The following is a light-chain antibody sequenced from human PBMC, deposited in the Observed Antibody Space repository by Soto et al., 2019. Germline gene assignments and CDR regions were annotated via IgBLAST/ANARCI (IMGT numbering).Light chain of an antibody. V-gene: IGLV2-23*02. CDR2: EVT. Sequence: QSVLTQPASVSGSPGQSITISCTGTSSDVGSYNLVSWYQQHPGKAPKLMICEVTKRPSGVSNRFSGSKSGNTASLTISGLQAEDEADYYYCSYAGSSYPVVFGGGTKLTVL. J-gene: IGLJ2*01. CDR1: SSDVGSYNL. CDR3: CSYAGSSYPVV.